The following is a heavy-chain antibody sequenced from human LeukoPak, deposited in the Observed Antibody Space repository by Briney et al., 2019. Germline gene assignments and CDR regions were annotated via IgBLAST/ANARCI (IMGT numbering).Heavy chain of an antibody. CDR1: GFTFSSYA. CDR3: AKVGSGGSPADYFDY. Sequence: PGGSLRLSCAASGFTFSSYAMSWVRQAPGKGLEWVSGVSGSGGSTYCADSVKGRFTISRDNSKNTLYLQMNSLRAEDTAVYYCAKVGSGGSPADYFDYWGQGNLVTVSS. CDR2: VSGSGGST. V-gene: IGHV3-23*01. D-gene: IGHD3-10*01. J-gene: IGHJ4*02.